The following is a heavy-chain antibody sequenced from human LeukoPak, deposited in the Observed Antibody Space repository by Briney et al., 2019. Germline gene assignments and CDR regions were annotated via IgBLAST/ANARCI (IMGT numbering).Heavy chain of an antibody. V-gene: IGHV3-43*02. CDR2: ISADGGST. CDR3: AKESGKFDY. J-gene: IGHJ4*02. Sequence: GGSLRPSCVASGLNFDDSAMHWVRQAPGKGLEWVSLISADGGSTFSADSVKGRFSISRDNSKNSLYLQMNSLRSEDTAMYYCAKESGKFDYWGQGTLVAVSS. CDR1: GLNFDDSA.